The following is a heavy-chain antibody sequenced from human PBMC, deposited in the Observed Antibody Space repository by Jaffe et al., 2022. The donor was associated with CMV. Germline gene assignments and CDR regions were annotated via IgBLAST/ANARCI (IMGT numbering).Heavy chain of an antibody. D-gene: IGHD2-15*01. V-gene: IGHV3-23*04. J-gene: IGHJ3*02. CDR1: GFTFSSYA. Sequence: EVQLVESGGGLVQPGGSLRLSCAASGFTFSSYAMSWVRQAPGKGLEWVSAISGSGGSTYYADSVKGRFTISRDNSKNTLYLQMNSLRAEDTAVYYCAKMTPRYCSGGSCPRTAAFDIWGQGTMVTVSS. CDR3: AKMTPRYCSGGSCPRTAAFDI. CDR2: ISGSGGST.